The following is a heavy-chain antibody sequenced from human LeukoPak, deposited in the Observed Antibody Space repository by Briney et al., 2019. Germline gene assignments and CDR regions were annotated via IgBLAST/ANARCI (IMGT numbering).Heavy chain of an antibody. J-gene: IGHJ4*02. V-gene: IGHV4-39*07. Sequence: SETLSLTCTVSGGSISSSSYYWGWIRQPPGKGLEWIGSIYYSGSTYYNPSLKSRVTISVDTSKNQISLKLSSVTAADTAVYYCATDGPRAFDYWGQGTLVTVSS. CDR3: ATDGPRAFDY. D-gene: IGHD5-24*01. CDR1: GGSISSSSYY. CDR2: IYYSGST.